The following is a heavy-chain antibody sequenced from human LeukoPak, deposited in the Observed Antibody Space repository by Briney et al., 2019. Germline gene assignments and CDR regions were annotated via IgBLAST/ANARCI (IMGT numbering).Heavy chain of an antibody. CDR1: GFTFNNYA. V-gene: IGHV3-66*02. CDR2: IYSGGST. D-gene: IGHD6-6*01. CDR3: AREYSSSSYGYYYYMDV. Sequence: GGSLRLSCAASGFTFNNYAMHWVRQAPGKGLEWVSVIYSGGSTYYADSVKGRFTISRDNSKNTLYLQMNSLRAEDTAVYYCAREYSSSSYGYYYYMDVWGKGTTVTVSS. J-gene: IGHJ6*03.